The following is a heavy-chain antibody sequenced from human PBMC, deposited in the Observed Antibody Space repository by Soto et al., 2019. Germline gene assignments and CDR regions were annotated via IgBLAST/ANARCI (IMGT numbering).Heavy chain of an antibody. CDR1: GFTFDNYA. Sequence: GSLRLSCAASGFTFDNYAMNWVRQAPGKGLEWVAHISGSGGATKYADSVKGRFSISKDNSKNTLYLQMNSLRAEDTAVYYCAKGVLWFGELLSHFDYWGQGTLVTVSS. V-gene: IGHV3-23*01. J-gene: IGHJ4*02. CDR2: ISGSGGAT. D-gene: IGHD3-10*01. CDR3: AKGVLWFGELLSHFDY.